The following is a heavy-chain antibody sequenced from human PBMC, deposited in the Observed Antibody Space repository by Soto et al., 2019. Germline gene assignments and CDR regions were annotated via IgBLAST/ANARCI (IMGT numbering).Heavy chain of an antibody. V-gene: IGHV5-51*01. CDR2: IYPGDSDT. D-gene: IGHD3-22*01. J-gene: IGHJ6*01. CDR3: PTFSGLPHYHSMYG. Sequence: ESLKISCEGSGYTFTTYWIGWVRQMPGKGLEWMGIIYPGDSDTKYSPSFQGQVTISADKSISTPYLQWSSLKASDTAIYFCPTFSGLPHYHSMYGCGRGTTGAVAS. CDR1: GYTFTTYW.